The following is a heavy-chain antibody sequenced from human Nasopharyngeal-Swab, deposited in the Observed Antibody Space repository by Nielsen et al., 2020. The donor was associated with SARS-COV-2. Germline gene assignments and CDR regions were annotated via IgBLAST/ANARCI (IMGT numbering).Heavy chain of an antibody. CDR2: INHSGST. J-gene: IGHJ3*02. Sequence: PGKGLEWIGEINHSGSTNYNPSLKSRISISVDTSKNQFSLKLSSVTAADTAVYYCARGRKLDYDILTGYYGGAFDTWGQGTMVTVSS. D-gene: IGHD3-9*01. CDR3: ARGRKLDYDILTGYYGGAFDT. V-gene: IGHV4-34*01.